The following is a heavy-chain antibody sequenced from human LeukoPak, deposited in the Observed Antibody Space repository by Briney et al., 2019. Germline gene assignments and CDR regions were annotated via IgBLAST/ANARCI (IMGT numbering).Heavy chain of an antibody. Sequence: TSETLSLTCTVSGDFISNHYWSWIRQPPGKGLEWIGYIYYSGNTDYNPSLKSRVTISVDTSKNQFSLRLNSVTAADTAVYYCARYRNEALFAFDIWGQGTMVTVSS. V-gene: IGHV4-59*11. CDR3: ARYRNEALFAFDI. CDR2: IYYSGNT. CDR1: GDFISNHY. J-gene: IGHJ3*02. D-gene: IGHD1-14*01.